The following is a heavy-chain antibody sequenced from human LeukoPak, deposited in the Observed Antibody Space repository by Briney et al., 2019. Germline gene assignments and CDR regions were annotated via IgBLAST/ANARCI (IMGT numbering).Heavy chain of an antibody. V-gene: IGHV4-30-2*01. CDR3: AREVEGATTRNPYYFDS. CDR2: IYHSGST. D-gene: IGHD1-26*01. J-gene: IGHJ4*02. Sequence: PSQTLSLTCAVSGGSISSGGYSWSWIRQPPGKGLEWIGYIYHSGSTYYNPSLKSRVTISVDRSKNQFSLRLSSVTAADTAVYYCAREVEGATTRNPYYFDSWGQGTLVTVSS. CDR1: GGSISSGGYS.